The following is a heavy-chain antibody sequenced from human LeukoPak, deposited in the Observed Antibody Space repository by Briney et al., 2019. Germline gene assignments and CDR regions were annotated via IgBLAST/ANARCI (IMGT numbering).Heavy chain of an antibody. CDR3: ARVDPMVRGVIGL. Sequence: SETLSLTCAVYGGSFSGYYWSWIRQPAGKGLEWIGRIYTSGSTNYNPSLKSRVTMSVDTSKNQFSLKLSSVTAADTAVYYCARVDPMVRGVIGLWGQGTLVTVPS. J-gene: IGHJ4*02. V-gene: IGHV4-59*10. CDR1: GGSFSGYY. D-gene: IGHD3-10*01. CDR2: IYTSGST.